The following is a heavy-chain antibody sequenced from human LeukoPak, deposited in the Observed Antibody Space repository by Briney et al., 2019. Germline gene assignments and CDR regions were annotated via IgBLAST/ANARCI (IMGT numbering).Heavy chain of an antibody. CDR2: MNPNSGNT. Sequence: ASVKVSCKASGYTFTSYDINWVRQATGQGLEWMGWMNPNSGNTGYAQKFQGRVTMTTDTSTSTAYMELRSLRFDDTAVYYCARAGTAYYYYNYIDVWGKGTTVTVSS. CDR3: ARAGTAYYYYNYIDV. J-gene: IGHJ6*03. D-gene: IGHD1-7*01. CDR1: GYTFTSYD. V-gene: IGHV1-8*01.